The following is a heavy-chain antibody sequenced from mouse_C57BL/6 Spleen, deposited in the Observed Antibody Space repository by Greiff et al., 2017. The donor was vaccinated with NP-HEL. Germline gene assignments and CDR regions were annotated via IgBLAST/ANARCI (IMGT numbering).Heavy chain of an antibody. J-gene: IGHJ2*01. CDR2: ISSGGSYT. Sequence: EVKLVESGGDLVKPGGSLKLSCAASGFTFSSYGMSWVRQTPDKRLEWVATISSGGSYTYYPDSVKGRFTISRDNAKNTLYLQMSSLKSEDTAMYYCASHYDYDEVSYYFDYWGQGTTLTVSS. CDR1: GFTFSSYG. V-gene: IGHV5-6*01. CDR3: ASHYDYDEVSYYFDY. D-gene: IGHD2-4*01.